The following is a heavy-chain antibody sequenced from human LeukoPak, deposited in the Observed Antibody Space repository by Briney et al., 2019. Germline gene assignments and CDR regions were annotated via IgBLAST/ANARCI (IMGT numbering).Heavy chain of an antibody. CDR3: ASSSGWYEYSAFDI. J-gene: IGHJ3*02. CDR2: TRNKANSYTT. V-gene: IGHV3-72*01. D-gene: IGHD6-19*01. Sequence: PGRSLRLSCAASGFTFSDHYMDWVRQAPGKGLEWVGRTRNKANSYTTEYAASVKGRFTISRDDSKNSLYLQMNSLKTEDTAVYYCASSSGWYEYSAFDIWGQGTMVTVSS. CDR1: GFTFSDHY.